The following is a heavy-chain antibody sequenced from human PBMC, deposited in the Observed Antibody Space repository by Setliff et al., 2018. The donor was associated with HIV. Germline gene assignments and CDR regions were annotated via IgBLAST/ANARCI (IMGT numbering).Heavy chain of an antibody. J-gene: IGHJ3*02. CDR3: ARDWDYTTFDI. CDR2: IDPNGGAT. Sequence: ASVKVSCKAFGYSFTSYFLHWVRQAPGQGLEWLGIIDPNGGATNNAQKLQGRLTVTTDTSTSTVYMELSSLRSEDTAVYYCARDWDYTTFDIWGQGTMVTVSS. D-gene: IGHD2-2*02. V-gene: IGHV1-46*01. CDR1: GYSFTSYF.